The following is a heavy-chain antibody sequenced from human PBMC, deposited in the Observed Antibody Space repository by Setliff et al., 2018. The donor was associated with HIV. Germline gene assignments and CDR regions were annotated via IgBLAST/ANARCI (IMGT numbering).Heavy chain of an antibody. Sequence: PSETLSLTCTVSGGAISSYYWSWIRQPPGKGLEWIGYIYTSGSVNYNPSLNSRVTISVDTSKNQFPLKVNTVTAADTAVYYWARSPRIGVAGEFEYWGQGTLVTVSS. CDR3: ARSPRIGVAGEFEY. D-gene: IGHD6-19*01. V-gene: IGHV4-4*09. CDR2: IYTSGSV. CDR1: GGAISSYY. J-gene: IGHJ4*02.